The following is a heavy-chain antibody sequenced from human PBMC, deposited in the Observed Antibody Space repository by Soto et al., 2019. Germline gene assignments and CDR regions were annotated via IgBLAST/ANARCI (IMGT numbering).Heavy chain of an antibody. CDR2: IFSSGST. J-gene: IGHJ4*02. CDR3: AREGSYSAYNFAHGIQLWSFDF. D-gene: IGHD5-12*01. V-gene: IGHV4-4*07. CDR1: GCSMNTFY. Sequence: XETLSLTCTVSGCSMNTFYWSWVRQPAGKGLDWIGRIFSSGSTSFNPSLESRVAMSVDTSKNHFSLNLSSVTAADMAVYYCAREGSYSAYNFAHGIQLWSFDFWGQGTLVTVSS.